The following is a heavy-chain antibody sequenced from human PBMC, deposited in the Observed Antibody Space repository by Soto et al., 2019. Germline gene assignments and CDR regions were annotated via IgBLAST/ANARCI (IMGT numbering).Heavy chain of an antibody. V-gene: IGHV1-69*13. J-gene: IGHJ5*02. D-gene: IGHD6-13*01. CDR2: IIPIFGTA. CDR1: GGTFSSYA. Sequence: GSSVKVSCKASGGTFSSYAISWVRQAPGQGLEWTGGIIPIFGTANYAQKFQGRVTITADESTSTAYMELSSLRSEDTAVYYCARGVSAAGVGWFDPWGQGTLVTVSS. CDR3: ARGVSAAGVGWFDP.